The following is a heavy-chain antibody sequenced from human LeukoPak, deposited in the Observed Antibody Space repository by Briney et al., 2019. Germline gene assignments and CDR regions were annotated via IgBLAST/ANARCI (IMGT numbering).Heavy chain of an antibody. CDR2: IKQDGSEK. CDR3: ARINMRSFDY. J-gene: IGHJ4*02. V-gene: IGHV3-7*01. CDR1: GFTFSSYG. Sequence: GGSLRLSCAASGFTFSSYGMSWVRQAPGRGLEWVANIKQDGSEKYYVDSLKGRFTISRDNAKNSLYLQMNSLRAEDTAVYYCARINMRSFDYWGQGTLVTVSS.